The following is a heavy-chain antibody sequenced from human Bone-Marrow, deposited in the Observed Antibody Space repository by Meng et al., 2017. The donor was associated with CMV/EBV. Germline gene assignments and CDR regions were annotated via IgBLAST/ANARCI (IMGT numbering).Heavy chain of an antibody. CDR2: IYYSGST. D-gene: IGHD2-2*01. V-gene: IGHV4-59*01. J-gene: IGHJ6*02. CDR3: ARDLGYCSSTSCPPGLYYYYGMDV. Sequence: SETLSLTCTVSGGSISSYYWSWIRQPPGKGLEWIGYIYYSGSTNYNPSLKSRVTISVDTSKNQFSLKLSSVTAADTAVYYCARDLGYCSSTSCPPGLYYYYGMDVWAQGTTVTVSS. CDR1: GGSISSYY.